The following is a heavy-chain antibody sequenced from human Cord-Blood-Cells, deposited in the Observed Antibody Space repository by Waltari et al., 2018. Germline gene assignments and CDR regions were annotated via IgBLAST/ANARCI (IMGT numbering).Heavy chain of an antibody. J-gene: IGHJ6*02. V-gene: IGHV1-69*01. CDR3: AGWELLRYYYYGMDV. Sequence: QVQLVQSGAEVKQPGSSVKVSCKASGGTFSSYAISWVRQAPGQGLEWMGGIIPIFGTANYAQKCQGRVTITADESTSTAYMELSSLRSEDTAVYYCAGWELLRYYYYGMDVWGQGTTVTVSS. CDR1: GGTFSSYA. D-gene: IGHD1-26*01. CDR2: IIPIFGTA.